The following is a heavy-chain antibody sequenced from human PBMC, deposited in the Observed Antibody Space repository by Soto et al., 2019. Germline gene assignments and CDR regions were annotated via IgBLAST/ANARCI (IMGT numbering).Heavy chain of an antibody. CDR2: IIPIVHTA. V-gene: IGHV1-69*01. D-gene: IGHD3-22*01. CDR1: GGTFRSNG. CDR3: AMITMIHSFDP. Sequence: QVQLVQSGAEVKKPGSSVKVSCKASGGTFRSNGISWVRQAPGQGLEWLGGIIPIVHTASYAQTFRGRVTITADDSTTTAYMELSSLRSEYTAVYYCAMITMIHSFDPWGQGTLVTVSS. J-gene: IGHJ5*02.